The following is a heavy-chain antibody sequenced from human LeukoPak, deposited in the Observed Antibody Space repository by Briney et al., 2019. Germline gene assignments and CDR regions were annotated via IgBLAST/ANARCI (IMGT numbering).Heavy chain of an antibody. CDR1: GYTFTSYD. D-gene: IGHD3-3*01. V-gene: IGHV1-8*03. J-gene: IGHJ5*02. CDR3: ARAYYDFWSGPNWFDP. CDR2: MNPNSGNT. Sequence: ASVKVSCKASGYTFTSYDINWVRQVTGQGLEWMGWMNPNSGNTGYAQKFQGRVTITRNTSISTAYMELSSLRSEDTAVYYCARAYYDFWSGPNWFDPWGQGTLVTVSS.